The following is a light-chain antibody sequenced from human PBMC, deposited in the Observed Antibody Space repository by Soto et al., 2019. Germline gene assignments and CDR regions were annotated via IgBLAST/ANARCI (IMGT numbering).Light chain of an antibody. CDR1: QAIDSW. CDR3: QQSDSTPYT. J-gene: IGKJ2*01. V-gene: IGKV1-12*01. CDR2: TGS. Sequence: DIQMTQSPSSVSASVGDRVTITCRASQAIDSWLAWYQQKPGEAPKLLIFTGSLLHSGVPPRFSGSGSGTDFTLTISSLQPEDFSTYYCQQSDSTPYTFGQGTKVDIK.